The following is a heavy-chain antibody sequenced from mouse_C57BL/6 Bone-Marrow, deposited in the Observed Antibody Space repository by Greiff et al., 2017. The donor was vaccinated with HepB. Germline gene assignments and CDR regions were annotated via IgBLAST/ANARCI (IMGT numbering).Heavy chain of an antibody. CDR2: IDPSDSYT. J-gene: IGHJ2*01. D-gene: IGHD2-3*01. V-gene: IGHV1-69*01. Sequence: QVQLQQPGAELVMPGASVKLSCKASGYTFTSYWMHWVKQRPGQGLEWIGEIDPSDSYTNYNQKFKGKSTLTVDKSSSTAYMQLSSLTSEDSSVYYCARFFIYDGYYGFDYWGQGTTLTVSS. CDR1: GYTFTSYW. CDR3: ARFFIYDGYYGFDY.